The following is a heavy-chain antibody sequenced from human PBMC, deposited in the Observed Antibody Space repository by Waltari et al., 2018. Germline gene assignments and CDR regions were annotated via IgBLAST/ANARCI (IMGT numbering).Heavy chain of an antibody. CDR3: AKAFRGYSGSYFDI. J-gene: IGHJ4*02. CDR1: GFSFGGFG. V-gene: IGHV3-23*01. D-gene: IGHD5-12*01. Sequence: EVQLLESGGGLVQPGGSLRLSCAASGFSFGGFGMNWVRQAPGKGVGGMSGGSGSGATTDYADAVRGRFTVSRDNNRNTMYLQMNSLRAEDTAVYYCAKAFRGYSGSYFDIWGRGTLVAVSA. CDR2: GSGSGATT.